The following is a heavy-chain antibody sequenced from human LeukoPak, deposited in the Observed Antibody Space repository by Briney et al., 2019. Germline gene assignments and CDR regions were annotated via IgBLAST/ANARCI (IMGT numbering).Heavy chain of an antibody. J-gene: IGHJ4*02. Sequence: GGSLRLSCAASGFTFSSYAMSWVRQAPGKGLEWVSAISGSGGSTYYADSVKGRFTISRDNSKNTLYLQMNSLRAEDTAAYYCARELRVVTAKPLDYWGQGTLVTVSS. CDR1: GFTFSSYA. CDR3: ARELRVVTAKPLDY. CDR2: ISGSGGST. D-gene: IGHD2-21*02. V-gene: IGHV3-23*01.